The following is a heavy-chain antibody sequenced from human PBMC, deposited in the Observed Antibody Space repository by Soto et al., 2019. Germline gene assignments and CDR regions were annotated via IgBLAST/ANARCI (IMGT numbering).Heavy chain of an antibody. CDR2: IYYSGST. Sequence: WETLSLTCTVSGGSISSSSYYWGWMRQPPGKGLEWIGSIYYSGSTYYNPSLKSRVTISVDTSKNQFSLKLSSVTAADTAVYYCARPRRLDILTGYQTEYFDYWGQGTLVTVSS. CDR1: GGSISSSSYY. D-gene: IGHD3-9*01. CDR3: ARPRRLDILTGYQTEYFDY. J-gene: IGHJ4*02. V-gene: IGHV4-39*01.